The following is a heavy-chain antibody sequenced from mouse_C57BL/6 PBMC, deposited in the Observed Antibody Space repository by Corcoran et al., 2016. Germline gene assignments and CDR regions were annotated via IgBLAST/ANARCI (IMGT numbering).Heavy chain of an antibody. V-gene: IGHV8-12*01. CDR1: GFSLSTSGMG. D-gene: IGHD1-1*01. CDR3: ARSYYGSHPYAMDY. J-gene: IGHJ4*01. CDR2: IYWDDDK. Sequence: QVTLKESGPGILQSSQTLSLTCSFSGFSLSTSGMGVSWIRQPSGKGLEWLAHIYWDDDKRYNPSLKSRLTISKDTSRNQVFLKITSVDTADTATYYCARSYYGSHPYAMDYWGQGTSVTVSS.